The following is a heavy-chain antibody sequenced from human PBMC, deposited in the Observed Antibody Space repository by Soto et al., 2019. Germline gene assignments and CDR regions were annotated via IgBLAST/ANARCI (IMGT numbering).Heavy chain of an antibody. Sequence: PGGSLRLSCVASGFTFSDYPMNWVRQAPGQGLEWASSLSGNGRYTYSADSVKGRCTVSRDNGENTLYLQLNSLRVDDTAVYYWARSPSGKVAGREYFLYWGRGSLVTVSS. D-gene: IGHD6-19*01. CDR3: ARSPSGKVAGREYFLY. CDR1: GFTFSDYP. CDR2: LSGNGRYT. J-gene: IGHJ1*01. V-gene: IGHV3-21*01.